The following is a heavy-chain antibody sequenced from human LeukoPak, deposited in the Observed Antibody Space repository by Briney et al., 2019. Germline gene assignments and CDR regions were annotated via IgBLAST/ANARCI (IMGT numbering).Heavy chain of an antibody. D-gene: IGHD3-3*01. CDR3: AREDDFWSGYLGKGAFDI. J-gene: IGHJ3*02. V-gene: IGHV4-39*07. Sequence: SETLSLTCTVSGGSISSSSYYWGWLRQPPGKGLEWIGSIYHSGSTYYNPSLKSRVTISVDTSKNQFSLKLSSVTAADTAVYYCAREDDFWSGYLGKGAFDIWGQGTMVTVSS. CDR2: IYHSGST. CDR1: GGSISSSSYY.